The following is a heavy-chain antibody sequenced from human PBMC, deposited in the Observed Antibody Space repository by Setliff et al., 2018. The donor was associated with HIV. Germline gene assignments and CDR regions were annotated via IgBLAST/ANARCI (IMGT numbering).Heavy chain of an antibody. V-gene: IGHV3-30*04. J-gene: IGHJ5*02. Sequence: GGSLRLSCAASGFTFSNFAMHWVRQVPGKGLEWVAVISYDGSNKYYADSAKGRFTISRDDSKNTLYLQMNSLRPEDAAVYYCAIVVVPAAIFSGLRWFDPWGQGTLVTVSS. CDR2: ISYDGSNK. CDR3: AIVVVPAAIFSGLRWFDP. CDR1: GFTFSNFA. D-gene: IGHD2-2*01.